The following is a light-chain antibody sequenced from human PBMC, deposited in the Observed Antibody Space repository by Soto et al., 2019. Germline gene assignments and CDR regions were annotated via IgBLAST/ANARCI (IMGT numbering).Light chain of an antibody. CDR2: GVS. V-gene: IGLV2-14*01. CDR3: SSYTTSSTLL. J-gene: IGLJ2*01. Sequence: QSALTQPASVSGSPGQSITISCTGTSSDVGGYHYVAWYQQHPGKAPKLMIYGVSNRPSGVSNRFSGSKSGNTASLTISGFQAEDEADYYCSSYTTSSTLLFGGGTKLTVL. CDR1: SSDVGGYHY.